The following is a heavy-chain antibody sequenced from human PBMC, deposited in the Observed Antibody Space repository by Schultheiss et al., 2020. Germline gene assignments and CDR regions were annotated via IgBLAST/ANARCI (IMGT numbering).Heavy chain of an antibody. CDR1: GGSVSSGSYY. J-gene: IGHJ5*02. CDR2: IYYSGST. D-gene: IGHD6-13*01. Sequence: SETLSLTCTVSGGSVSSGSYYWSWIRQPPGKGLEWIGYIYYSGSTNYNPSLKSRVTISVDTSKNQFSLKLSSVTAADTAVYYCARGDSSSWHPSNWFDPWGQGTLVTVSS. V-gene: IGHV4-61*01. CDR3: ARGDSSSWHPSNWFDP.